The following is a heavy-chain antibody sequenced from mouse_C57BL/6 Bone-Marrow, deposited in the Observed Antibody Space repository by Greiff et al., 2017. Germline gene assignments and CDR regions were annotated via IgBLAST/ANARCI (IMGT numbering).Heavy chain of an antibody. D-gene: IGHD1-1*01. CDR3: ARGTVVATFYCYFDV. CDR1: GFTFSDYG. J-gene: IGHJ1*03. V-gene: IGHV5-17*01. Sequence: EVQLVESGGGLVKPGGSLKLSCAASGFTFSDYGMHWVRQAPEKGLEWVAYISSGSSTIYYADTVKGRFTISRDNAKNTLFLQMTSLRSEDTAMYYCARGTVVATFYCYFDVWGTGTTVTVSS. CDR2: ISSGSSTI.